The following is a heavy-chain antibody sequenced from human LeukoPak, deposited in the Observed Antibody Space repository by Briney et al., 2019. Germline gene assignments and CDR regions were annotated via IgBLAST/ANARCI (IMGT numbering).Heavy chain of an antibody. V-gene: IGHV3-23*01. J-gene: IGHJ4*02. CDR1: GFTFNSYV. D-gene: IGHD2-15*01. CDR2: INGGGGNT. Sequence: QSGGSLRLSCAASGFTFNSYVMSWVRQAPGKGLEWVSAINGGGGNTYYADSVKGRFTISRDNSKNMVYLQMNSLRADGTAVYYCAKSVVVITFRFDDWGQGALVTVSS. CDR3: AKSVVVITFRFDD.